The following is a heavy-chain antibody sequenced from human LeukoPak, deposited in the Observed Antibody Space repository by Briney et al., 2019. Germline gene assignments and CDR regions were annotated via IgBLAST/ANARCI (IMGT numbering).Heavy chain of an antibody. CDR1: GGSISSSSYY. CDR2: IYTSGST. CDR3: ASDVAGPVRGVSRDY. J-gene: IGHJ4*02. V-gene: IGHV4-39*07. Sequence: PSETLSLTCTVSGGSISSSSYYWGWIRQPPGKGLEWIGSIYTSGSTNYNPSLKSRVTMSVDTSKNQFSLKLSSVTAADTAVYYCASDVAGPVRGVSRDYWGQGTLVTVSS. D-gene: IGHD3-10*01.